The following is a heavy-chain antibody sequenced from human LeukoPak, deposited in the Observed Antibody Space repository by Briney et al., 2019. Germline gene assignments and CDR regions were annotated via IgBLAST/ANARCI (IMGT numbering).Heavy chain of an antibody. CDR3: AKGPSGSYSYYYYGMDV. Sequence: PGGSLRLSCAASGFTFSSYAMSWVRQAPGKGLEWVSAISGSGGGTYYADSVKGRFTISRDNSKNTLYLQMNSLRAEDTAVYYCAKGPSGSYSYYYYGMDVWGQGTTVTVSS. D-gene: IGHD1-26*01. J-gene: IGHJ6*02. CDR1: GFTFSSYA. CDR2: ISGSGGGT. V-gene: IGHV3-23*01.